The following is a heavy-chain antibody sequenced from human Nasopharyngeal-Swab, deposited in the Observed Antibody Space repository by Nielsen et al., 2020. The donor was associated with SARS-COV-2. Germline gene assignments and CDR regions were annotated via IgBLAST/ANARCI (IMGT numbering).Heavy chain of an antibody. CDR1: GGSFSSYS. Sequence: SVKVSCKASGGSFSSYSISWVRQAPGQGLEWMGGIIPIFGTANYAQKFQRRVTITADKSTSTVYMELSSLRSEDTAVYYCASQHIVVVTALHYYYYGMDVWGQGTTVTVSS. CDR2: IIPIFGTA. V-gene: IGHV1-69*06. J-gene: IGHJ6*02. D-gene: IGHD2-21*02. CDR3: ASQHIVVVTALHYYYYGMDV.